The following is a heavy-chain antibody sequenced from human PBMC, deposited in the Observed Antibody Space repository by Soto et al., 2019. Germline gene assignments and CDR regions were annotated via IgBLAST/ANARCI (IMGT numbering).Heavy chain of an antibody. Sequence: QVQLVQSGAEVKKPGSSVKVSCKASGGTFSSYTISWVRQAPGQGLEWMGRIIPILGIANYAQKFQGRVTITADKATSTACMELSSLRSEDTAVYYCARLTTVTTVDYWGEGTLVTVSS. CDR1: GGTFSSYT. CDR3: ARLTTVTTVDY. J-gene: IGHJ4*02. D-gene: IGHD4-17*01. V-gene: IGHV1-69*02. CDR2: IIPILGIA.